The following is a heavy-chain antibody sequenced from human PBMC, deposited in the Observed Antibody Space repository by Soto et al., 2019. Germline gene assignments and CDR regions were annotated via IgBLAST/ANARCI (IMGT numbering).Heavy chain of an antibody. J-gene: IGHJ6*02. CDR2: IYYSGST. V-gene: IGHV4-39*01. D-gene: IGHD6-6*01. Sequence: SETLSLTCTVSGGSISSSSYYWGWIRQPPGKGLEWIGSIYYSGSTYYNLSLKSRVTISVDTSKNQFSLKLSSVTAADTAVYYCARHGGIAARPWYYYYYYGMDVWGQGTTVTVSS. CDR3: ARHGGIAARPWYYYYYYGMDV. CDR1: GGSISSSSYY.